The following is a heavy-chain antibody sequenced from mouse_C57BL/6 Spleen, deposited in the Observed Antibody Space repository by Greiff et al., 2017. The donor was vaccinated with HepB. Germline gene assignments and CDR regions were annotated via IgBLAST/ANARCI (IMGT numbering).Heavy chain of an antibody. J-gene: IGHJ2*01. CDR1: GFSLTSYG. D-gene: IGHD1-1*01. CDR2: IWSGGST. Sequence: QVQLKESGPGLVQPSQSLSITCTVSGFSLTSYGVHWVRQSPGKGLEWLGVIWSGGSTDYNAAFISRLSISKDNSKSQVFFKMNSLQADDTAIYYCARNYDYYGSSYPDYWGQGTTLTVSS. CDR3: ARNYDYYGSSYPDY. V-gene: IGHV2-2*01.